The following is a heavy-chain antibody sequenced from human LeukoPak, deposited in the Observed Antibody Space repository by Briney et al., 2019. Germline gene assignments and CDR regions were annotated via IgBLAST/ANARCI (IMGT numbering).Heavy chain of an antibody. D-gene: IGHD6-13*01. J-gene: IGHJ4*02. CDR1: GFTFSNYG. V-gene: IGHV3-33*01. Sequence: GRSLRLSCAASGFTFSNYGMHWVRQAPGKGLEWVAVIWYDGSNKYYADSVKGRFTISRDNSKNTLYLQMNSLRAEDTAVYYCASSQVGSSWHWDFDYWGRGTLVTVSS. CDR2: IWYDGSNK. CDR3: ASSQVGSSWHWDFDY.